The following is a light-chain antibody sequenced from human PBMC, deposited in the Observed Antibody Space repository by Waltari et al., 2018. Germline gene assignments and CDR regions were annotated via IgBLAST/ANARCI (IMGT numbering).Light chain of an antibody. J-gene: IGKJ1*01. CDR1: QNINKY. CDR2: DAS. V-gene: IGKV3-20*01. CDR3: QKYGSLPAT. Sequence: EIMLTQSPGTLSLSPGERATLSCRASQNINKYLAWYQNKPGQAPRLLIYDASSRATGIPYRFSGSRSGTDFSLTISRLEPEDFAVYYCQKYGSLPATFGQGTKVEIK.